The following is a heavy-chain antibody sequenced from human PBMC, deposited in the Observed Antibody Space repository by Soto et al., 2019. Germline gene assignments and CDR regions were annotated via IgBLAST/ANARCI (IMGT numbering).Heavy chain of an antibody. Sequence: QSQTLSLTCAISGDSVSSNSAAWNWIRQSPSRGLEWLGRTYYRSKWYNDYAVSVKSRITINPDTSRNQFSLQLNSVTPEDTAVYYCARDSNYYGSGSYYSPAYYYYGMDVWGQGTTVTVSS. CDR2: TYYRSKWYN. CDR3: ARDSNYYGSGSYYSPAYYYYGMDV. D-gene: IGHD3-10*01. CDR1: GDSVSSNSAA. J-gene: IGHJ6*02. V-gene: IGHV6-1*01.